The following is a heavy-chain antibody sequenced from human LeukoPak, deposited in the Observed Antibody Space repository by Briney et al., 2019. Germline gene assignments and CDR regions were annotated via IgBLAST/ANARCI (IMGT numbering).Heavy chain of an antibody. CDR1: GGSISSHY. V-gene: IGHV4-59*11. J-gene: IGHJ5*02. D-gene: IGHD1-26*01. CDR3: AREGGSGTYGWFDP. CDR2: ISYSGST. Sequence: AETLSLPCTVSGGSISSHYWSWIRQPPGKGLEWIGYISYSGSTNYNPSLKRRVTISVDTSKNQFSLKLSSVTAADTAVCYCAREGGSGTYGWFDPWGQGTLVTVSS.